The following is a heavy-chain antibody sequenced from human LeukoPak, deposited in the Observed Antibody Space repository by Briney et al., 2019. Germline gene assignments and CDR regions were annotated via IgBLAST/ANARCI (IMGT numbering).Heavy chain of an antibody. D-gene: IGHD3-9*01. CDR2: IYYSGST. V-gene: IGHV4-31*03. CDR3: ARDGRGGRYFDWRTSPCLWFDP. J-gene: IGHJ5*02. CDR1: GGSISSGGYY. Sequence: SETLSLTCTVSGGSISSGGYYWSWIRQHPGKGLEGIGYIYYSGSTYYNPSLKSRVTISVDTSKNQFSLKLSSVTAADTAVYYCARDGRGGRYFDWRTSPCLWFDPWGQGTLVTVSS.